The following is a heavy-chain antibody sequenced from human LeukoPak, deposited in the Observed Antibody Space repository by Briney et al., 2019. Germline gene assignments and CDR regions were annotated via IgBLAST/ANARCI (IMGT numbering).Heavy chain of an antibody. CDR2: ITTYNGNT. V-gene: IGHV1-18*01. D-gene: IGHD3-3*01. CDR1: GYTFRDFG. Sequence: ASVKVSCKASGYTFRDFGISWVRQAPGQGLEWMGWITTYNGNTNYIQKLQGRVTMTTDTSTSIAYMELRSLRSDDTAVYYCARGPYYDSWSGAGYWGQGTLVTVSS. J-gene: IGHJ4*02. CDR3: ARGPYYDSWSGAGY.